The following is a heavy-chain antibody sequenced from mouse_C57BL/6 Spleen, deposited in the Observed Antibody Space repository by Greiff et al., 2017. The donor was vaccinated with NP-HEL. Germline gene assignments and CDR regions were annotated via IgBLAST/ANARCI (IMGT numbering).Heavy chain of an antibody. V-gene: IGHV1-80*01. D-gene: IGHD2-3*01. J-gene: IGHJ2*01. CDR3: ARCDGYYRGDYFDY. CDR1: GYAFSSYW. Sequence: QVQLQQSGAELVKPGASVKISCKASGYAFSSYWMNWVKQRPGKGLEWIGQIYPGDGDTNYNGKFKGKATLTADKSSSTAYMPLSSLTSEDSAVYFCARCDGYYRGDYFDYWGQGTTLTVSS. CDR2: IYPGDGDT.